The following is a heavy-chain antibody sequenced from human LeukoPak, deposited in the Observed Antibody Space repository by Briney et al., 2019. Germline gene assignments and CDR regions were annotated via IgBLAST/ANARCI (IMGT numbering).Heavy chain of an antibody. CDR1: GGSNY. Sequence: PLETLSLTCTVSGGSNYWSWIRQPPGKGLEWIGYIHYSGSTSYNPSLKSRVTISIDTSKNQFSLKLSSVTAADTAVYYCAREIVVVPAAPGTFDYWGQGTLATVSS. V-gene: IGHV4-59*01. CDR3: AREIVVVPAAPGTFDY. J-gene: IGHJ4*02. CDR2: IHYSGST. D-gene: IGHD2-2*01.